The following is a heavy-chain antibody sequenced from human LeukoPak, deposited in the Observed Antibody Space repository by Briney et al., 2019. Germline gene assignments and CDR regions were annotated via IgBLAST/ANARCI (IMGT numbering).Heavy chain of an antibody. CDR1: GGSFSGFY. D-gene: IGHD3-9*01. CDR2: INHSGST. Sequence: PSETLSLTCAVYGGSFSGFYWSWIRQPPGKGLQWIGEINHSGSTNYNPSLKSRVTISVDKSKNQFSLHLTSVTAADTAVYYCARVEGGFRYFDWSEPRDYYFRYWGQGALVTVSS. CDR3: ARVEGGFRYFDWSEPRDYYFRY. V-gene: IGHV4-34*01. J-gene: IGHJ4*02.